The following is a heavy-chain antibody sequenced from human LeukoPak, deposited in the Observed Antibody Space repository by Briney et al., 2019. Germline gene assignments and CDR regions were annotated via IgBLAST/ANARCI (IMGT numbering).Heavy chain of an antibody. CDR1: GFTFSDYY. CDR3: ARYRVTANDYFDY. Sequence: PGGSLRLSCAASGFTFSDYYMSWVRQSPGKGLEGISYISHSGNTIHYADPVKGRFTISRDNAKNSLYMQLKSLRDDETAVYYCARYRVTANDYFDYWGQGTLVTVSS. V-gene: IGHV3-11*01. J-gene: IGHJ4*02. CDR2: ISHSGNTI. D-gene: IGHD2-21*02.